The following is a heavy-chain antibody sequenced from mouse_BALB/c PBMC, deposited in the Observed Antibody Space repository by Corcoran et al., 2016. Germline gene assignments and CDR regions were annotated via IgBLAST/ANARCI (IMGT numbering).Heavy chain of an antibody. CDR3: AIYYDYAMDY. Sequence: QIQLVQSGPELKKPGETVKISCKASGYTFTNYGMNWVKQAPGKGLKWMGWINTYTGGPTYADDFKGRFAFSLETSASTAYLQINNLKNEDTATYFCAIYYDYAMDYWGQGTSVTVSS. CDR2: INTYTGGP. V-gene: IGHV9-3-1*01. D-gene: IGHD2-4*01. CDR1: GYTFTNYG. J-gene: IGHJ4*01.